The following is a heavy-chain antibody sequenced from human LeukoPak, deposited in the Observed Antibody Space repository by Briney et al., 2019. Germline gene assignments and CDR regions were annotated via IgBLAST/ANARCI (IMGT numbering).Heavy chain of an antibody. CDR1: GFAFSSYT. CDR2: ITSSANI. CDR3: ARDLGEKWRQVETQGFQH. V-gene: IGHV3-48*01. D-gene: IGHD5-24*01. Sequence: GGSLRLSCAASGFAFSSYTMNWVRQAPGKGLEWVSYITSSANIYYADSVKGRFTISRDNARNSLYLQMNSLRSDDTAVYYCARDLGEKWRQVETQGFQHWGQGTLVTVSS. J-gene: IGHJ1*01.